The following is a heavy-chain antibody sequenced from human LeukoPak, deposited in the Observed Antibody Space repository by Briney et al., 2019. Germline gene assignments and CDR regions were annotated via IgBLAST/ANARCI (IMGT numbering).Heavy chain of an antibody. CDR3: TRTSDRYCSGGSCYLAF. V-gene: IGHV4-34*01. J-gene: IGHJ4*02. CDR1: GGSLSGYY. CDR2: INHRGSA. Sequence: SETLSLTCAVYGGSLSGYYWSWVRQPPGKGLEWIGEINHRGSANYNPSLKSRVTISIDTSKNQFSLKVTSVTAADTAVYYCTRTSDRYCSGGSCYLAFWGQGPLVTVSS. D-gene: IGHD2-15*01.